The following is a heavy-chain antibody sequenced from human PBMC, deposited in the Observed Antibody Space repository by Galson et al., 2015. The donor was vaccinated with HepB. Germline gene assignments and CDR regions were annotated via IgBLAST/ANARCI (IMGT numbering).Heavy chain of an antibody. Sequence: SETLSLTCAVSGGSISSSNWWSWVRQPPGKGLEWIGEIYHSGSTNYNPSLKSRVTISVDKSKNQFSLKLSSVTAADTAVYYCARGTQFGGVIVKGSRYFDYWGQGTLVTVSS. J-gene: IGHJ4*02. D-gene: IGHD3-16*02. CDR1: GGSISSSNW. CDR3: ARGTQFGGVIVKGSRYFDY. V-gene: IGHV4-4*02. CDR2: IYHSGST.